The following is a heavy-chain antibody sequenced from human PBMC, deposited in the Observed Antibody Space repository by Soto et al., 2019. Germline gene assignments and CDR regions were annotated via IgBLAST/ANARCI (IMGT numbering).Heavy chain of an antibody. Sequence: ASVKVSCKASGGTFSSYAISWVRQAPGQGLEWMGGIIPIFGTANYAQKFQGRVTITADESTSTAYMELSSLRSEDTAVYYRARDKVGSTSPNNNYYYYGMDVWGQGTTVTVSS. D-gene: IGHD2-2*01. CDR1: GGTFSSYA. CDR2: IIPIFGTA. CDR3: ARDKVGSTSPNNNYYYYGMDV. J-gene: IGHJ6*02. V-gene: IGHV1-69*13.